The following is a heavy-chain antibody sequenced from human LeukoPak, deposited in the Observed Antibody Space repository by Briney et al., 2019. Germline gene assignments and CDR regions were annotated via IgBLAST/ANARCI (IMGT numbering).Heavy chain of an antibody. CDR3: ARNEGFYYYYMDV. Sequence: GGSLRLSCAASGFTFSSYEMNWVRQAPGKGLEWVSYISSSGSTIYYADSVKGRFTISRDNAKNSLYLQMNSLRAEDTAVYYCARNEGFYYYYMDVWGKGTTVTISS. V-gene: IGHV3-48*03. CDR1: GFTFSSYE. D-gene: IGHD1-1*01. CDR2: ISSSGSTI. J-gene: IGHJ6*03.